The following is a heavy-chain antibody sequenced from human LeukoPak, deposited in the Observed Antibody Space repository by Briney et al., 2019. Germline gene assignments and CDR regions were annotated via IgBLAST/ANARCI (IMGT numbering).Heavy chain of an antibody. CDR3: AQDDWGSYFDY. V-gene: IGHV3-15*01. Sequence: GGSLRLSCAASGFTFSDHYMDWVRQVPGKGLEWVGRIKSKTDGGTTDYAAPVKGRFTISRDDSKNTLYLQMNSLKTEDTAVYYCAQDDWGSYFDYWGQGTLVTVSS. CDR1: GFTFSDHY. D-gene: IGHD7-27*01. CDR2: IKSKTDGGTT. J-gene: IGHJ4*02.